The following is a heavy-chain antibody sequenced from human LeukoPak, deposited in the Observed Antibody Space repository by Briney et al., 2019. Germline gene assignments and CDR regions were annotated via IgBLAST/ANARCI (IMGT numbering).Heavy chain of an antibody. Sequence: KPGGSLRLSCAASGFTFNGYSMNWVRQAPGKGLEWVSSINRESTYIHDADSVKGRFAISRDNAKNLLYLQMSSLRVEDTAVYYCVREVYTHGHSLYYFDYWGQGAQVTVSS. CDR1: GFTFNGYS. CDR2: INRESTYI. J-gene: IGHJ4*02. V-gene: IGHV3-21*01. CDR3: VREVYTHGHSLYYFDY. D-gene: IGHD2-8*01.